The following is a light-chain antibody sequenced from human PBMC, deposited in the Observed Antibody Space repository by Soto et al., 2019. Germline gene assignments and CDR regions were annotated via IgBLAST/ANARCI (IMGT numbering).Light chain of an antibody. CDR3: QQAISFPIT. CDR1: QDISNW. V-gene: IGKV1-12*01. Sequence: DIQMTQSPSSVSASVGDRVTITCRASQDISNWLAWYQQKPGKAPRLLIYAASSLQSGVPSRFSGSGSGTDFTLTIGSLQPEDFATYYCQQAISFPITFGQWTRLEIK. J-gene: IGKJ5*01. CDR2: AAS.